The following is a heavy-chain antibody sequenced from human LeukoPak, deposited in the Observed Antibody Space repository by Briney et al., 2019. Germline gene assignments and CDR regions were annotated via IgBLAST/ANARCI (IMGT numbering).Heavy chain of an antibody. V-gene: IGHV1-8*01. D-gene: IGHD3-10*01. CDR3: ARGPRRGERFDP. CDR1: GYTFTSYD. CDR2: MNPISGDT. J-gene: IGHJ5*02. Sequence: GASVKVSCKASGYTFTSYDVNWVRQATGQGLEWMGWMNPISGDTGYALKFQGRVTMSRNTSISTAYMELGSLRSEDTAVYYCARGPRRGERFDPWGQGTLVTVSS.